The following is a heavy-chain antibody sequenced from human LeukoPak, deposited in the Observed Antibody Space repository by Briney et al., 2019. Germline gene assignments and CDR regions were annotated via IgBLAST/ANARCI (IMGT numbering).Heavy chain of an antibody. D-gene: IGHD3-9*01. CDR3: ASLPLRYFDWLAN. CDR2: INSDGSST. J-gene: IGHJ5*02. V-gene: IGHV3-74*01. Sequence: PGGSLRLSCAASGFTFSSYWMHWVRQAPGKGLVWVSRINSDGSSTSYADPVKGRFTISRDNAKNTLYLQMNSLRAEDTAVYYCASLPLRYFDWLANWGQGTLVTVSS. CDR1: GFTFSSYW.